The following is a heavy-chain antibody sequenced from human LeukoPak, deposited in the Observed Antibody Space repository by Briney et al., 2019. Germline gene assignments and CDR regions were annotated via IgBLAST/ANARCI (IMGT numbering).Heavy chain of an antibody. CDR3: ARERNLAGNGGGFDY. D-gene: IGHD6-19*01. J-gene: IGHJ4*02. V-gene: IGHV3-23*01. Sequence: PGGSLRLSCAASGFTFSSYAMSWVRQAPGKGLEWVSAISGSGGSTYYADSVKGRFTISRDNSKNTLYLQMNSLRAEDTAVYYCARERNLAGNGGGFDYWGQGTLVTVSS. CDR1: GFTFSSYA. CDR2: ISGSGGST.